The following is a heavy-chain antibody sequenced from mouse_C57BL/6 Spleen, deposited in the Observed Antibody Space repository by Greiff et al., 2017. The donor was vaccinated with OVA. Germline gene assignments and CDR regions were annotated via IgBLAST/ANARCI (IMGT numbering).Heavy chain of an antibody. J-gene: IGHJ2*01. Sequence: QVQLQQPGAELVKPGASVKLSCKASGYTFTSYWMQWVKQRPGQGLEWIGEIDPSDSYTNYNQKFKGKATLTVDTSSSTAYMQLSSLTSEDSAVYYCARGGMYSQAWGKGTTLTVSS. V-gene: IGHV1-50*01. D-gene: IGHD3-2*02. CDR1: GYTFTSYW. CDR2: IDPSDSYT. CDR3: ARGGMYSQA.